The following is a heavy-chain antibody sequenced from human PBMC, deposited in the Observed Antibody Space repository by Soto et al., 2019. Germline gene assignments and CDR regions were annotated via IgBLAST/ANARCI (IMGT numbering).Heavy chain of an antibody. Sequence: QVQLVESGGGVVQPGRSLRLSCAASGFTFSSYGMHWVRQAPGKGLEWVAVIWYDGSNKYYADSVKGRFTISRDNSKNTLYLQMNSLRAEDTAVYYCAIVKYCSANSCYASFNIWGQGTMVTVSS. CDR3: AIVKYCSANSCYASFNI. J-gene: IGHJ3*02. D-gene: IGHD2-15*01. CDR2: IWYDGSNK. V-gene: IGHV3-33*01. CDR1: GFTFSSYG.